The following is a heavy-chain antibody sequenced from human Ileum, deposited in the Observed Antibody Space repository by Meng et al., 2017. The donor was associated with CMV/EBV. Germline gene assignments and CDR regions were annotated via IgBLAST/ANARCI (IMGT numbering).Heavy chain of an antibody. CDR3: AKDIMGGFHFGRIDF. J-gene: IGHJ4*02. Sequence: QGQLVEAGGVVVKPGGSLRLSLAASGFIISNYGMHWVRQAPGKGLEWVALIRSDGSNEYSSDSVKGRFTISRDNSKNTLYLQMNSLSTEDSALYYCAKDIMGGFHFGRIDFWGQGTLVTVSS. CDR1: GFIISNYG. D-gene: IGHD3-16*01. V-gene: IGHV3-30*02. CDR2: IRSDGSNE.